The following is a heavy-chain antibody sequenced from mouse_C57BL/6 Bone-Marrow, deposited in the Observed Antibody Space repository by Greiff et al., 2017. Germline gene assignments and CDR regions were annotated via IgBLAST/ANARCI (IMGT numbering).Heavy chain of an antibody. V-gene: IGHV5-4*01. CDR3: ARDLGSDAMDY. D-gene: IGHD3-1*01. CDR2: ISDGGSYT. Sequence: EVKLVESGGGLVKPGGSLKLSCAASGFTFSSYAMSWVRQTPEKRLEWVATISDGGSYTYYPDNVKGRFTISRDNAKNNLYLQMSHLKSEDTAMYCCARDLGSDAMDYWGQGTSVTVSS. CDR1: GFTFSSYA. J-gene: IGHJ4*01.